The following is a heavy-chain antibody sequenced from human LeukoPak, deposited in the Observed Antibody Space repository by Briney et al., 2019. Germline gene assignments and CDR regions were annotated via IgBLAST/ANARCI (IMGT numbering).Heavy chain of an antibody. CDR3: AREKRGITGTKDRGGAVAFDI. J-gene: IGHJ3*02. D-gene: IGHD1-20*01. V-gene: IGHV4-59*01. CDR1: GGSISSYY. CDR2: IYYSGST. Sequence: KPSETLSLTCTVSGGSISSYYWSWIRQPPGKGLEWIGYIYYSGSTNYNPSLKSRVTISVDTSKNQFSLKLSCVTAADTAVYYCAREKRGITGTKDRGGAVAFDIWGQGTMVTVSS.